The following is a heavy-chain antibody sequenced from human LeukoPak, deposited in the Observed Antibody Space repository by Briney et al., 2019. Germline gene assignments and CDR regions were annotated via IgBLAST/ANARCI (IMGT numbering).Heavy chain of an antibody. D-gene: IGHD2-8*01. CDR3: ARDPYGKNWFDP. Sequence: SETLSHTCTVSGGSISSGSYYWSWIRQPAGKGLEWIGRIYTSGSTNYNPSLKSRVTISVDTSKNQFSLKLSSVTAADTAVYYCARDPYGKNWFDPWGQGTLVTVSS. CDR2: IYTSGST. J-gene: IGHJ5*02. V-gene: IGHV4-61*02. CDR1: GGSISSGSYY.